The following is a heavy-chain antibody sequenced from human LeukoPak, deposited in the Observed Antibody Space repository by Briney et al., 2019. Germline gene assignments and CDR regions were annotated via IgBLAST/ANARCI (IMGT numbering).Heavy chain of an antibody. J-gene: IGHJ4*02. Sequence: PGRSLRLSCAASGFTFSSYGMHWVRQAPGKGLEWVAVIWYDGSNKYYADSVKGRFTISRDNSKNTLYLQMNSLRAEDTAVYYCARAMVVLVPAAMWGQGTLVTVSS. CDR2: IWYDGSNK. V-gene: IGHV3-33*01. CDR1: GFTFSSYG. CDR3: ARAMVVLVPAAM. D-gene: IGHD2-2*01.